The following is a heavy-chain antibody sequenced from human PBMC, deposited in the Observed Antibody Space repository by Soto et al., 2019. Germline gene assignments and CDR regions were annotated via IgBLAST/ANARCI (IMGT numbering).Heavy chain of an antibody. V-gene: IGHV3-48*01. CDR1: GFTFSSYS. CDR3: ARGIFDYIWGSYRPFVDY. D-gene: IGHD3-16*02. Sequence: GGSLRLSCAASGFTFSSYSMNWVRQAPGKGLEWVSYISSSSSTIYYADSVKGRFTISRDNAKNSLYLQMNSLRAEDTAVYYCARGIFDYIWGSYRPFVDYWGQGTLVTVSS. CDR2: ISSSSSTI. J-gene: IGHJ4*02.